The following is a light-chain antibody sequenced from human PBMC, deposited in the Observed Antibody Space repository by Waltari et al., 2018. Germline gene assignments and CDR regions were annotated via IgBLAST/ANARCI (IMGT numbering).Light chain of an antibody. V-gene: IGLV1-44*01. CDR1: SSNVGSNT. Sequence: HSVLTQPPSASGTPGQRVTLSCSGSSSNVGSNTVNWYQQLPGTAPKLLIYSNNQRPSGVPDRFSGSKSGTSASLAISGLQSEDEADYYCAAWDDSLNGQVFGTGTKVTVL. J-gene: IGLJ1*01. CDR3: AAWDDSLNGQV. CDR2: SNN.